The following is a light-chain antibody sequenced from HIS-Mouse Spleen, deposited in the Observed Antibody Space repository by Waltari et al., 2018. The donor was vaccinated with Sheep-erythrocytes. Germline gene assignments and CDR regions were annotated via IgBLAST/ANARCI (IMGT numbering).Light chain of an antibody. V-gene: IGLV1-51*01. J-gene: IGLJ3*02. Sequence: QSVLTQPPSVSAAPGHKVTISCSGSSSNIGNNYVSWYQQLPGTAPKRLIYDNNKRPSWIPERFAGSKSGTSATLGITGLQTGDEADYYCGTWDSSLSVWVFGGGTKLTVL. CDR3: GTWDSSLSVWV. CDR2: DNN. CDR1: SSNIGNNY.